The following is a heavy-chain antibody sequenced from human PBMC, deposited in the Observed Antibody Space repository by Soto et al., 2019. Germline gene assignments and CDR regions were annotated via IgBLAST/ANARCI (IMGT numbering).Heavy chain of an antibody. D-gene: IGHD4-4*01. Sequence: ASVKVSCKASGYIFNNYVLHWVRQAPGQRLEWVGWINAGNGYTKYSQKFQGRVTITRDTSATTVYMVLYSLRSEDTAMYYCARVPATTVLTHYFDYWGQGILVTVSS. CDR2: INAGNGYT. CDR1: GYIFNNYV. J-gene: IGHJ4*02. CDR3: ARVPATTVLTHYFDY. V-gene: IGHV1-3*01.